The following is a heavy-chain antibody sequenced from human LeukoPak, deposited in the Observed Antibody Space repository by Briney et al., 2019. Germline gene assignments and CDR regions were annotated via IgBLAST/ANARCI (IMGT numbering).Heavy chain of an antibody. CDR2: TDYRSKWYN. Sequence: SQTLSLTCAISGDSVSSNTSAWNWIRQSPSRGLVWLGRTDYRSKWYNDYAESEKSRITINPDTSKTQFSLQLNSVTPTDTAVYYCAREFLNGFDIWGQGTMVTVSS. V-gene: IGHV6-1*01. CDR3: AREFLNGFDI. J-gene: IGHJ3*02. CDR1: GDSVSSNTSA.